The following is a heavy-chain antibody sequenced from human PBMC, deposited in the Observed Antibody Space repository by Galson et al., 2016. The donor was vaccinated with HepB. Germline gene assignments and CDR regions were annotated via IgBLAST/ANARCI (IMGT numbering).Heavy chain of an antibody. J-gene: IGHJ4*02. CDR3: ARPAAVGGDEFDF. CDR2: IYHGGSDT. Sequence: QSGAEVTKPGESLKISCKGTGYNFTNYWISWVRQMPGKGLEWMGIIYHGGSDTRYSPSFQGQVSMSADKSISTAYLQWSSLKASDTAMYFCARPAAVGGDEFDFWGQGTLVTVSS. CDR1: GYNFTNYW. V-gene: IGHV5-51*01. D-gene: IGHD6-19*01.